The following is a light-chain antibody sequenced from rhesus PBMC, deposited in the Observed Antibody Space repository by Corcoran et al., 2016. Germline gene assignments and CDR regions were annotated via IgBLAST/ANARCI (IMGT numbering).Light chain of an antibody. Sequence: DIQLTQSPSSLSASVGDRVTITCRARENINNYLHWYQQKPGKAPNLLVYQAASLQSGVPSRFSGSGSGTDFTLTISSLQPEDFATYYCLQYSSSPWTFGQGTKVEIK. CDR3: LQYSSSPWT. J-gene: IGKJ1*01. CDR2: QAA. CDR1: ENINNY. V-gene: IGKV1-22*01.